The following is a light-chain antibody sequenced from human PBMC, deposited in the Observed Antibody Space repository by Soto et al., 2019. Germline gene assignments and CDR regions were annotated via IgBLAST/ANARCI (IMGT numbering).Light chain of an antibody. CDR3: AAWDDSLEGYV. Sequence: QSVLTQPPSASGAPGQRITISCSGNTSNIGSNTVNWYQQLHGTAPKLRMYSNNQRPSGVPDRFSGSKSGTSASLAISGLQSEDEADYYCAAWDDSLEGYVFGTGTKVTVL. CDR1: TSNIGSNT. V-gene: IGLV1-44*01. CDR2: SNN. J-gene: IGLJ1*01.